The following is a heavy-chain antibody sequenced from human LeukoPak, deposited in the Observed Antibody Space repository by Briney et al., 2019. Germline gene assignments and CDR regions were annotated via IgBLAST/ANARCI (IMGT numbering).Heavy chain of an antibody. J-gene: IGHJ4*01. D-gene: IGHD2-15*01. CDR2: IYYSGRT. CDR1: GGSISSYY. V-gene: IGHV4-59*08. CDR3: ARQRGANEVVFDC. Sequence: SETLSLTCTVSGGSISSYYWSWRRHPQGKGLEWIGYIYYSGRTNYNPSLKSRVTISVDTSKNQFSLKLSSVTAAYTAVYYCARQRGANEVVFDCGRQGLVVAVSA.